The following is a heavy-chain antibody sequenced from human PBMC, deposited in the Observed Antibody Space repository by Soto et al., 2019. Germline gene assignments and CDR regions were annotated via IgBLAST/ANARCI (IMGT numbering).Heavy chain of an antibody. CDR2: IFYSGNT. D-gene: IGHD3-3*01. J-gene: IGHJ5*02. CDR1: GDPIGGSNFY. Sequence: PSETPSLTCTVSGDPIGGSNFYWGWLRQPPGKGLEWIGSIFYSGNTYYSPSLKSRVIMSVDTSKNQLSLRLNSVTAADTAVYYCARTGRIAIFGVVTEFDPWGPGTLVTVSS. V-gene: IGHV4-39*01. CDR3: ARTGRIAIFGVVTEFDP.